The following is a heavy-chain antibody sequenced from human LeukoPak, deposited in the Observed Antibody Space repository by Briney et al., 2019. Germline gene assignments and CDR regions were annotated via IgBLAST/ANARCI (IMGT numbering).Heavy chain of an antibody. CDR3: AKAASSSWPSYYYGMDV. CDR2: TSYDGRGE. J-gene: IGHJ6*02. D-gene: IGHD6-13*01. V-gene: IGHV3-30*04. Sequence: GGSLRLSCTASGFTFNNYAMHWVRQAPGKGLEWVAVTSYDGRGEYYADSVKGRFTISKDNSKNTVYLQMSSLRVDDTAVYYCAKAASSSWPSYYYGMDVWGQGTTVTVSS. CDR1: GFTFNNYA.